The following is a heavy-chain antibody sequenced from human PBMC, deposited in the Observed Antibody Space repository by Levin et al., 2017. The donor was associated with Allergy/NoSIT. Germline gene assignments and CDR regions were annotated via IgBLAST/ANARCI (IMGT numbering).Heavy chain of an antibody. D-gene: IGHD2-2*01. V-gene: IGHV4-34*01. CDR1: GGSFSGYY. CDR3: ARRPTQGPYCSSTSCYRSPYDYGMDV. Sequence: SQTLSLTCAVYGGSFSGYYWSWIRQPPGKGLEWIGEINHSGSTNYNPSLKSRVTISVDTSKNQFSLKLSSVTAADTAVYYCARRPTQGPYCSSTSCYRSPYDYGMDVWGQGTTVTVSS. CDR2: INHSGST. J-gene: IGHJ6*02.